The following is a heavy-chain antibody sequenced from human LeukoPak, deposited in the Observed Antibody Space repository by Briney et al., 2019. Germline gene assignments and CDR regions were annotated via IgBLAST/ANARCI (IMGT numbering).Heavy chain of an antibody. J-gene: IGHJ5*02. D-gene: IGHD3-10*01. CDR3: ARDKSYYGSGSYSA. CDR2: ISAYNGNT. Sequence: ASVKVSCKASGYTFTSYGISWVRQAPGQGLEWMGWISAYNGNTNYAQKLQGRVTMTTDTSTSTAYMELRSLRSDDTAVYYCARDKSYYGSGSYSAWGQGTLVTVSS. CDR1: GYTFTSYG. V-gene: IGHV1-18*01.